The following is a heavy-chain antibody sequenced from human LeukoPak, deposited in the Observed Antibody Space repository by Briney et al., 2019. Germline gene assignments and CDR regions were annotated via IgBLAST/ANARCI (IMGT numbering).Heavy chain of an antibody. D-gene: IGHD5-12*01. CDR1: GYTFTGYY. V-gene: IGHV1-2*02. CDR2: INPNSGGT. Sequence: ASVKVSCKASGYTFTGYYMHWVRQAPGQGLEWMGWINPNSGGTNYAQKFQGSVTMTRDTTISTAYMELSRLRSDDTAVYYCARGLATIPTDYYYMDVWGKGTTVTVSS. J-gene: IGHJ6*03. CDR3: ARGLATIPTDYYYMDV.